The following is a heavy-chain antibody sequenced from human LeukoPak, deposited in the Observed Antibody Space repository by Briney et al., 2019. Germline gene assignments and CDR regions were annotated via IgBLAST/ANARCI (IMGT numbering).Heavy chain of an antibody. CDR3: ASYSTRETQWIQLWPYYYYGMDV. CDR1: GFTFSSYA. D-gene: IGHD5-18*01. J-gene: IGHJ6*02. V-gene: IGHV3-23*01. CDR2: ISGSGGNT. Sequence: PGGSLRLSCAASGFTFSSYAMTWVRQAPGKGLEWVSLISGSGGNTYYADSVKGRFTISRDNSKNTLSLQMNSLRAEDTAVYYCASYSTRETQWIQLWPYYYYGMDVWGQGTTVTVSS.